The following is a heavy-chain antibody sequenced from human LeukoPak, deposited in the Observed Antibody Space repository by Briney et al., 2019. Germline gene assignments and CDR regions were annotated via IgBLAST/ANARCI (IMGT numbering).Heavy chain of an antibody. V-gene: IGHV1-2*02. Sequence: ASVKVSCKXSGYTFTGDYMHWVRQAPGQGLEWMGWINPNSGGTNYAQKFQGRVTMTRDTSISTAYMELSRLRSDDTAVYYCARWLGWDIVLMVYALDYWGQGTLVTVSS. D-gene: IGHD2-8*01. CDR1: GYTFTGDY. J-gene: IGHJ4*02. CDR2: INPNSGGT. CDR3: ARWLGWDIVLMVYALDY.